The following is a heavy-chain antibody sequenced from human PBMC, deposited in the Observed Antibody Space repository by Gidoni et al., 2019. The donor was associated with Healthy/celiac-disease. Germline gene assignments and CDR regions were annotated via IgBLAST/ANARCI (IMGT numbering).Heavy chain of an antibody. V-gene: IGHV3-33*01. Sequence: QVQLVESGGGVVQPGRSLRLSCSASGFPFGSYGMHWVRQAPGKGMEGVAVIWYDGSNKYYADSVKGRFTISRDNSKNTLYLQMNSLRAEDTAVYYCARDNVPGIAAAGSDYWGQGTLVTVSS. J-gene: IGHJ4*02. D-gene: IGHD6-13*01. CDR1: GFPFGSYG. CDR3: ARDNVPGIAAAGSDY. CDR2: IWYDGSNK.